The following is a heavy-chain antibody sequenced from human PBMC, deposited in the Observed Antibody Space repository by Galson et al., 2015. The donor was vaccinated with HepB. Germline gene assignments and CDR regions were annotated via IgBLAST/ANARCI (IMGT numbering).Heavy chain of an antibody. V-gene: IGHV7-4-1*02. Sequence: SVKVSCKASGYTFTSYAMNWVRQAPGQGLEWMGWINTNTGNPTYAQGFTGRFVFSLDTSVSTAYLQISSLKAEDTAVYYCARVAAAAGINVPWSNFDNWGQGTLAIVSS. J-gene: IGHJ4*02. CDR2: INTNTGNP. CDR1: GYTFTSYA. CDR3: ARVAAAAGINVPWSNFDN. D-gene: IGHD6-13*01.